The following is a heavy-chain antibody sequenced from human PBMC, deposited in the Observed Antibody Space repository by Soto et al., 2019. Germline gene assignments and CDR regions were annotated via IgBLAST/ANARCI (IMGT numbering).Heavy chain of an antibody. Sequence: SETLSLTCTVSGGSISSYYWSWIRQPPGKGLEWIGYIYYSGSTNYNPSLKSRVTISVDTSKNQFSLKLSSVTAADTAVYYCARRMRYGDYVLGWYFDLWGRGTLVTVSS. CDR2: IYYSGST. CDR1: GGSISSYY. D-gene: IGHD4-17*01. V-gene: IGHV4-59*08. J-gene: IGHJ2*01. CDR3: ARRMRYGDYVLGWYFDL.